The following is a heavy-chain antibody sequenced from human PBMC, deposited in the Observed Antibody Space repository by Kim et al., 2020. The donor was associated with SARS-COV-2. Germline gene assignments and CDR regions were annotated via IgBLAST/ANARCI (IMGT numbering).Heavy chain of an antibody. J-gene: IGHJ6*01. CDR2: ISYDGSNK. CDR3: AKESITMVRGVYYYYYG. CDR1: GFTFSSYG. Sequence: GGSLRLSCAASGFTFSSYGMHWVRQAPGKGLEWVAVISYDGSNKYYADSVKGRFTISRDNSKNTLYLQMNSLRAEDTAVYYCAKESITMVRGVYYYYYG. V-gene: IGHV3-30*18. D-gene: IGHD3-10*01.